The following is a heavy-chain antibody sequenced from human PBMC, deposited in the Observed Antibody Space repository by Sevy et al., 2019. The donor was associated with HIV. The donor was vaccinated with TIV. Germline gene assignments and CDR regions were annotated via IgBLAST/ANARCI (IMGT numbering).Heavy chain of an antibody. CDR3: AREGFSLAAVSGVNCGFDY. V-gene: IGHV1-2*02. D-gene: IGHD6-19*01. CDR1: GYTFSDYY. Sequence: ASVKVSCKASGYTFSDYYMHWVRQAPGQGLEWMGWINVNSGGTNYARDFRGRVTMARDTSISTAYMELIGLTFDETAVYYCAREGFSLAAVSGVNCGFDYWGQGTLVTVSS. J-gene: IGHJ4*02. CDR2: INVNSGGT.